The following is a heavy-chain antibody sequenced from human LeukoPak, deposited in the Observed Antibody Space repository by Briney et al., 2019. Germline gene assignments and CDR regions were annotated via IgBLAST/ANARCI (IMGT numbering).Heavy chain of an antibody. Sequence: SETLSLTCTVSGGSISSYYWSWIRQPPGKGLEWIGYIYYSGSTNYNPSLKSRVTISVDTSKNQFSLKLTSVTAADTAVYYCARASEGIGYFDTWGRGSLVTVSS. CDR3: ARASEGIGYFDT. CDR2: IYYSGST. V-gene: IGHV4-59*01. D-gene: IGHD3-3*01. J-gene: IGHJ4*02. CDR1: GGSISSYY.